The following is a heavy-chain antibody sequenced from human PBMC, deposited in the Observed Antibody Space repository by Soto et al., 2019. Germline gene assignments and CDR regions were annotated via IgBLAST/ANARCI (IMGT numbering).Heavy chain of an antibody. CDR2: INSDGSST. CDR3: ARVMGYCSGGSCRTAFFDY. CDR1: VFTFRSYC. J-gene: IGHJ4*02. V-gene: IGHV3-74*01. D-gene: IGHD2-15*01. Sequence: GSLRLSCAACVFTFRSYCMHWVRQAPGEGLVWVSRINSDGSSTSYADSVKGRFTISRDNAKNTLYLQMNSLRAEDTAVYYRARVMGYCSGGSCRTAFFDYWGQGTLVTVSS.